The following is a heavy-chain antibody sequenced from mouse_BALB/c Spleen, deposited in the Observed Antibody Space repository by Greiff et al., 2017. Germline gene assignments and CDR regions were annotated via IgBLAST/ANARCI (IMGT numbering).Heavy chain of an antibody. CDR3: ARAKIYYGNSYAMDY. J-gene: IGHJ4*01. CDR1: GFSLTSYG. CDR2: IWAGGST. V-gene: IGHV2-9*02. Sequence: VKLVESGPGLVAPSQSLSITCTVSGFSLTSYGVHWVRQPPGKGLEWLGVIWAGGSTNYNSALMSRLSISKDNSKSQVFLKMNSLQTDDTAMYYCARAKIYYGNSYAMDYWGQGTSVTVSS. D-gene: IGHD2-1*01.